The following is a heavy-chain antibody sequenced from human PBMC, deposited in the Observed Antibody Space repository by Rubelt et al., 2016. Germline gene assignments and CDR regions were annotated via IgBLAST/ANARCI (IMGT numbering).Heavy chain of an antibody. CDR1: GRSFSGYY. D-gene: IGHD6-19*01. V-gene: IGHV4-34*01. Sequence: QVQLQQWGAGLLKPSETLSLTCAVYGRSFSGYYWSWLRQPPGKGLEWIGEINHSGSTNYNPSLKSRGTISVYTAKNQFSLKLSSVTAADAAVYYCASGSSEWLMDAFDIWGQGTMVTVSS. J-gene: IGHJ3*02. CDR2: INHSGST. CDR3: ASGSSEWLMDAFDI.